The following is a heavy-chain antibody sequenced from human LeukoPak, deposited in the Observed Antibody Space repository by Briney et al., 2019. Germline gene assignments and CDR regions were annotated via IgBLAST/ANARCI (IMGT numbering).Heavy chain of an antibody. CDR2: INPSGGST. V-gene: IGHV1-46*01. D-gene: IGHD3-10*02. CDR3: ARVSGAGLAHGWFDP. J-gene: IGHJ5*02. CDR1: GYTFTSYY. Sequence: GASVKVSCKASGYTFTSYYMHWVRQAPGQGLEWMGIINPSGGSTSYAQKFQGRVTMTRDTSTSTVYMELSSLRSEDTAVYYCARVSGAGLAHGWFDPWGQGTLVTVSS.